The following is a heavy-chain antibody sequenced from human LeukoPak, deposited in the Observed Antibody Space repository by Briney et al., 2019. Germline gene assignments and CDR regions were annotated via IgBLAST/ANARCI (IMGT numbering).Heavy chain of an antibody. CDR3: ARDHGSSGWYLGSDY. J-gene: IGHJ4*02. D-gene: IGHD6-19*01. V-gene: IGHV4-39*07. CDR1: GGSISSSSYY. CDR2: IYYSGST. Sequence: SETLSLTCTVSGGSISSSSYYWGWIRQPPGKGLEWIGSIYYSGSTYYNPSLKSRVTISVDTSKNQFSLKLSSVTAADTAVYYCARDHGSSGWYLGSDYWGQGTLVTVSS.